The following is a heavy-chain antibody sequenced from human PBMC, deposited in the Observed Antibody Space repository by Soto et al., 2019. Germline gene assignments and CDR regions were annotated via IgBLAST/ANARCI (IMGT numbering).Heavy chain of an antibody. Sequence: QVQLVESGGGVVQPGRALRLSCAASGFSISSYGMHWVRQAPGKGLEWVAVIWNDGSNKYSADSVKGRFTISRDNSKNTLYLQMNSLRAEDTAMYYCARAAYGSGSYSDYWGQGTLVTVSS. CDR1: GFSISSYG. CDR3: ARAAYGSGSYSDY. CDR2: IWNDGSNK. D-gene: IGHD3-10*01. J-gene: IGHJ4*02. V-gene: IGHV3-33*01.